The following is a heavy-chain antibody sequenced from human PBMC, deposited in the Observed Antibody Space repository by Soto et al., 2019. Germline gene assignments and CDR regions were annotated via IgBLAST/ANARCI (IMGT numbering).Heavy chain of an antibody. CDR2: ISYDGNTQ. CDR1: GFIFSGYA. D-gene: IGHD5-12*01. J-gene: IGHJ4*02. V-gene: IGHV3-30-3*01. CDR3: AKETNAYESNF. Sequence: QVQLVESGGGVVQPGRSLRLSCAASGFIFSGYAMHWVRQAPGKGLEWVAVISYDGNTQYYADYVKGRFTVSRDNSNNMLYVQMNNLRDEDTAMYYCAKETNAYESNFWGQGTLVTVSS.